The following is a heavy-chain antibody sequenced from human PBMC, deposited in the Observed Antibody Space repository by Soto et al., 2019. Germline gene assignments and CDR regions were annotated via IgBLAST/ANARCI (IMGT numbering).Heavy chain of an antibody. CDR1: GFTFSGSA. J-gene: IGHJ4*02. CDR2: IRSKANSYAT. D-gene: IGHD2-15*01. V-gene: IGHV3-73*01. CDR3: TTVKPPLLAATHGNY. Sequence: EVQLVESGGGLVQPGGSLKLSCAASGFTFSGSAMHWVRQASGKGLEWVGRIRSKANSYATAYAASVKGRFTISRDDSKNTAYLQMNSLKTEDTAVYYCTTVKPPLLAATHGNYWGQGTLVTVSS.